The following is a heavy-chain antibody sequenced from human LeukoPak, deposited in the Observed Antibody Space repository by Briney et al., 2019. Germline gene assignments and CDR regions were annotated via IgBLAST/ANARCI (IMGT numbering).Heavy chain of an antibody. CDR1: GGSISSSSYY. V-gene: IGHV4-39*01. J-gene: IGHJ6*03. CDR2: MYYSGST. CDR3: ARHGGWGTTLYYYYMDV. Sequence: PSETLSLTCTVSGGSISSSSYYWGWIRQPPGKGLEWIGSMYYSGSTYYNPSLKSRVTISVDTSKNQFSLKLSSVTAADTAVYYCARHGGWGTTLYYYYMDVWGKGTTVTVSS. D-gene: IGHD1-14*01.